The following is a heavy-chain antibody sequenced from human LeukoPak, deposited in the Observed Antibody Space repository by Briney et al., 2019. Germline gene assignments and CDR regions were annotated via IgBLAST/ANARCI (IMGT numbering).Heavy chain of an antibody. J-gene: IGHJ4*02. CDR3: ARAHSSGWYAYYFDY. CDR2: INPNSGGT. V-gene: IGHV1-2*04. Sequence: ASVKVSCKASGYTFTGYYMHWVRQAPGQGLEWMGWINPNSGGTNYAQKFQGWVTMTRDTSISTAYMELSRLRSDDTAVYYCARAHSSGWYAYYFDYWGQGTLVTVSS. D-gene: IGHD6-19*01. CDR1: GYTFTGYY.